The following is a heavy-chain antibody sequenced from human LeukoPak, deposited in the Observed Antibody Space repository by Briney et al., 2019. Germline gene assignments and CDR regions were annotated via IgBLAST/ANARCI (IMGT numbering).Heavy chain of an antibody. Sequence: GRSLRLSCAASGFTFSSYGMHWVRQAPGKGLEWVAVIWYDGSNKYYADSVKGRFTISRDNSKNTLYLQMNSLRAEDTAVYYCAKDFGRFGELLSYYFXXWGQXXLVT. CDR1: GFTFSSYG. J-gene: IGHJ4*02. D-gene: IGHD3-10*01. CDR3: AKDFGRFGELLSYYFXX. V-gene: IGHV3-33*06. CDR2: IWYDGSNK.